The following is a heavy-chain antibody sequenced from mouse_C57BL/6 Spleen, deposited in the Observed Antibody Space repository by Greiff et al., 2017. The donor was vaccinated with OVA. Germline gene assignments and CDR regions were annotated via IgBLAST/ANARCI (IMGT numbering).Heavy chain of an antibody. D-gene: IGHD1-1*01. CDR2: ISSGSSTI. V-gene: IGHV5-17*01. J-gene: IGHJ4*01. Sequence: EVKLMESGGGLVKPGGSLKLSCAASGFTFSDYGMHWVRQAPEKGLEWVAYISSGSSTIYYADTVKGRFTISRDNAKNTLYLQMTSLRSEDTAMYYCASYGSSYGEYAMDYWGQGTSVTVSS. CDR3: ASYGSSYGEYAMDY. CDR1: GFTFSDYG.